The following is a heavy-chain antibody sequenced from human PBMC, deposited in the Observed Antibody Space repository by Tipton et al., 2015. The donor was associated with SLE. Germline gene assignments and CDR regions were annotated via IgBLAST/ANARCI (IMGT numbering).Heavy chain of an antibody. CDR3: ARVDTAMVFDY. V-gene: IGHV3-53*01. CDR1: WFNVGNNH. CDR2: IYSGGST. D-gene: IGHD5-18*01. Sequence: SLRLSCAVSWFNVGNNHMTWVRQAPGKGLEWVSVIYSGGSTYYGDSVKGRFTISRDNSKNTLYLQMNSLRAEDTAVYYCARVDTAMVFDYWGQGTLVTVSS. J-gene: IGHJ4*02.